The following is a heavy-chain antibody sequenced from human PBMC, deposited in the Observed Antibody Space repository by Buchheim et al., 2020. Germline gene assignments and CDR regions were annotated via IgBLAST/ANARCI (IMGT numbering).Heavy chain of an antibody. V-gene: IGHV1-46*03. D-gene: IGHD6-13*01. CDR3: ARAFYEYSSSIPPWFDP. J-gene: IGHJ5*02. CDR1: GYTFTSYY. Sequence: QVQLVQSGAEVKKPGASVKVSCKASGYTFTSYYMHWVRQAPGEGLEWMGIINPSGGSTSYAQKFKGRVTMTRDTSTSTVYMELSSLRSEDTAVYYCARAFYEYSSSIPPWFDPWGQGTL. CDR2: INPSGGST.